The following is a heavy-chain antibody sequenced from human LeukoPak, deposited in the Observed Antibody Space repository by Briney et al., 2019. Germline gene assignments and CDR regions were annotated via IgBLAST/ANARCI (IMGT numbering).Heavy chain of an antibody. CDR2: IYYSGST. CDR3: ARDQVGQQLSFGMDV. V-gene: IGHV4-30-4*01. Sequence: SQTLSLTCTVSGGSISSGDYYWSWIRQPPGKGLEWIGYIYYSGSTYYNPSLKSRVTISVDTSKNQFSLKLSSVTAADTAVYYCARDQVGQQLSFGMDVWSQGTTVTVSS. D-gene: IGHD6-13*01. J-gene: IGHJ6*02. CDR1: GGSISSGDYY.